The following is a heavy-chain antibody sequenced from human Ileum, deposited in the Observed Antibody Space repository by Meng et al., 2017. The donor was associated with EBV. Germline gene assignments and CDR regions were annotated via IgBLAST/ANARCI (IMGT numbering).Heavy chain of an antibody. J-gene: IGHJ4*02. CDR3: ARGAYRGTVTTPSGN. D-gene: IGHD4-17*01. V-gene: IGHV1-3*01. Sequence: VKAGVVLKTPWASVKVSSTLSVYTLLSFAMNWVRQAPGQRLEWMGWINAGNGNTKYSQKFQGRVTITRDTSASTAYMELSSLRSEDTAVYYCARGAYRGTVTTPSGNWGQGTLVTVSS. CDR2: INAGNGNT. CDR1: VYTLLSFA.